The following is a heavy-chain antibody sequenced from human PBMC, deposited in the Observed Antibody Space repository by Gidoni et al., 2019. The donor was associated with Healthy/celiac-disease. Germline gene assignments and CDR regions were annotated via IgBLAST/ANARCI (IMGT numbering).Heavy chain of an antibody. CDR2: ISSSSRYT. J-gene: IGHJ3*02. V-gene: IGHV3-11*05. Sequence: QVQLVESGGGLVKPGGSLRLSCAASGFTFSDYYMSWIRQAPGKGLESVSYISSSSRYTNYADSVKGRFTISRDNAKNSLLLQMNSLRAEDTAVYYCARTRKTTARTREPGSDDAFDIWGQGTMVTVSS. CDR3: ARTRKTTARTREPGSDDAFDI. CDR1: GFTFSDYY. D-gene: IGHD4-17*01.